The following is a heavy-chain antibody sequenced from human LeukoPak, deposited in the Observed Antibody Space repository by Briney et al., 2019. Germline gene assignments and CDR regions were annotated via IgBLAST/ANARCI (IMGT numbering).Heavy chain of an antibody. D-gene: IGHD4-11*01. CDR1: GGSISSYY. CDR2: IYYSGST. V-gene: IGHV4-59*08. J-gene: IGHJ3*02. Sequence: SETLSLTCTVSGGSISSYYWSWIRQPPGKGLEWIGYIYYSGSTNYNPSLKSRVTISVDTSKNQFSLKLSSVTAADTAVYYCASSEDYDAFDIWGQGTMVTVSS. CDR3: ASSEDYDAFDI.